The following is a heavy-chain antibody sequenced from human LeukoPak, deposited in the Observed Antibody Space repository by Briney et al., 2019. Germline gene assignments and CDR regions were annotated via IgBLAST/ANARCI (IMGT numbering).Heavy chain of an antibody. CDR2: ISWNSGSI. Sequence: PGGSLRLSCAASGFTFDDYVMHWVRQAPGKGLEWVSGISWNSGSIGYADSVKGRFTISRDNAKNSLYLQMNSLRAEDTALYYCATLGGLAARPNYYYGMDVWGQGTTVTVSS. V-gene: IGHV3-9*01. D-gene: IGHD6-6*01. J-gene: IGHJ6*02. CDR3: ATLGGLAARPNYYYGMDV. CDR1: GFTFDDYV.